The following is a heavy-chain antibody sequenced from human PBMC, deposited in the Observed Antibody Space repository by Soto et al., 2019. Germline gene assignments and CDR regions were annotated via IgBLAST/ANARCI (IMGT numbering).Heavy chain of an antibody. D-gene: IGHD5-18*01. Sequence: GGSLRLSCAASGFTFSSYWMHWVRQAPGKGLVWVSRINSDGSSTSYADSVKGRFTISRDNAKNTLYLQMNSLRAEDTAVYYCARDKSNTARSNWFDPWGQGTLVTVSS. CDR1: GFTFSSYW. CDR2: INSDGSST. V-gene: IGHV3-74*01. CDR3: ARDKSNTARSNWFDP. J-gene: IGHJ5*02.